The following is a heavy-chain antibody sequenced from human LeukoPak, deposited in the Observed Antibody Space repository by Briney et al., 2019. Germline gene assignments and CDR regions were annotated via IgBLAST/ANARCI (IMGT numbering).Heavy chain of an antibody. CDR2: ISSSSSTV. V-gene: IGHV3-48*02. CDR3: ARAQTYYGSGSYLY. D-gene: IGHD3-10*01. Sequence: GGSLRLSCAASGFTFSHYSMNWVRQAPGKGLEWVSYISSSSSTVYYADSLKGRFTISRDNAKNSLYLQMNSLRDEDTAVYYCARAQTYYGSGSYLYWGQGTLVTVSS. J-gene: IGHJ4*02. CDR1: GFTFSHYS.